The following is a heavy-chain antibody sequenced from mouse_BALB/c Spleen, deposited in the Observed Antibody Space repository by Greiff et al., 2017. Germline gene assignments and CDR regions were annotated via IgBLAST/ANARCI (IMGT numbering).Heavy chain of an antibody. CDR3: ARHGDGYLLYAMDY. D-gene: IGHD2-3*01. Sequence: EVQVVESGGGLVQPGGSLKLSCAASGFTFSSYTMSWVRQTPEKRLEWVAYISNGGGSTYYPDTVKGRFTISRDNAKNTLYLQMSSLKSEDTAMYYCARHGDGYLLYAMDYWGQGTSVTVSS. V-gene: IGHV5-12-2*01. CDR2: ISNGGGST. J-gene: IGHJ4*01. CDR1: GFTFSSYT.